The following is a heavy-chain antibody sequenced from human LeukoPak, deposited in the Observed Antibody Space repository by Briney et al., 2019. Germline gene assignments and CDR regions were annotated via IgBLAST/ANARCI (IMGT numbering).Heavy chain of an antibody. CDR3: ARHGSIATGAFPY. V-gene: IGHV4-39*01. D-gene: IGHD6-13*01. J-gene: IGHJ4*02. CDR1: GGSIGRSSYY. Sequence: SETLSLTCSVSGGSIGRSSYYWGWTRQPPGKGLEWIGSIYYSGGTYYNPSLKSRVTISVDTSRNQFSLKLGSVTAAGTAVYYCARHGSIATGAFPYWGQGTLVTVSS. CDR2: IYYSGGT.